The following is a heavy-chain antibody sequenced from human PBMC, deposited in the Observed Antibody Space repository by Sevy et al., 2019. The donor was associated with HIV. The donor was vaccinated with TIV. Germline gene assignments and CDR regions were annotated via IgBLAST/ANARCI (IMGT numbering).Heavy chain of an antibody. CDR1: GFIFSNFA. CDR2: ISYDGSNK. V-gene: IGHV3-30-3*01. CDR3: ARDSDGYSYAFYGMDV. J-gene: IGHJ6*02. D-gene: IGHD5-18*01. Sequence: GGSLRLSCTVSGFIFSNFAMHWVRQAPGKGLEWVALISYDGSNKYYADSVKGRFTISRDNSKNTLYLQMNSLRAEDTAVYYCARDSDGYSYAFYGMDVWGQGTTVTVSS.